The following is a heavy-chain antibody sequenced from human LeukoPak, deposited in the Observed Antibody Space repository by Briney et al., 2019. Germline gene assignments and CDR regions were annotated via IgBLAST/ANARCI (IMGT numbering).Heavy chain of an antibody. CDR1: GFTFSGSA. Sequence: PGGSLRLSCAASGFTFSGSAMHWVRQASGKGLEWVGRIRSKANSYATAYAASVKGRFTMSRDDSKNTAYLQMNSLKTEDTAVYYCTRFEYSSSQGGQGTLVTVSS. D-gene: IGHD6-6*01. V-gene: IGHV3-73*01. CDR2: IRSKANSYAT. J-gene: IGHJ4*02. CDR3: TRFEYSSSQ.